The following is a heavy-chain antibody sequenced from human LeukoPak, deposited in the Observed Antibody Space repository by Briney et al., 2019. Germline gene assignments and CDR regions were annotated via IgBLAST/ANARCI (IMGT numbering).Heavy chain of an antibody. D-gene: IGHD1-26*01. J-gene: IGHJ4*02. CDR1: GFTFSSYG. CDR2: ISYDGSNK. V-gene: IGHV3-30*03. Sequence: GRSLRLSCAASGFTFSSYGMHWVRQAPGKGLEWVAVISYDGSNKYYADSVKGRFTISRDNSKNTLYLQMNSLRAEDTAVYYCARVQWEPGDSDYWGQGTLVTVSS. CDR3: ARVQWEPGDSDY.